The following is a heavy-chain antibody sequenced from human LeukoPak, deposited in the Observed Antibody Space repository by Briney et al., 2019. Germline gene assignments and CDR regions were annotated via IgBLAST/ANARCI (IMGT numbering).Heavy chain of an antibody. CDR2: ISGSGGST. Sequence: GGSLRLSCAASGFTFSSYAMSWVRQAPGKGLEWVSAISGSGGSTYYADSVKGRFTISRDNSKNTLYLQMNSLRAEDTAVYYCAKDRGIVVVPAREFDYWGQGTLVTVSS. V-gene: IGHV3-23*01. CDR1: GFTFSSYA. CDR3: AKDRGIVVVPAREFDY. J-gene: IGHJ4*02. D-gene: IGHD2-2*01.